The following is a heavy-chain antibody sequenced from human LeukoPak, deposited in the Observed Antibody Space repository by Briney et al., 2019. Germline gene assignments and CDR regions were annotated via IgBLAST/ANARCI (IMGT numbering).Heavy chain of an antibody. V-gene: IGHV4-34*01. CDR2: INHSGST. CDR3: ARDSKVRYCSSTSCYKDYGMDV. D-gene: IGHD2-2*02. CDR1: GESFSDYY. J-gene: IGHJ6*02. Sequence: PSETLSLTCAVYGESFSDYYWNWIRQPPGKGLEWIGEINHSGSTNYNPSLKSRVTMSVDTSKNQFSLKLSSVTAADTAVYYCARDSKVRYCSSTSCYKDYGMDVWGQGTTVTVSS.